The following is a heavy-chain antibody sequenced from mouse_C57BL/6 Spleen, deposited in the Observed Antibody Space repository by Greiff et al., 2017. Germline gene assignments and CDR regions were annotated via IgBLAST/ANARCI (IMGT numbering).Heavy chain of an antibody. V-gene: IGHV1-69*01. CDR1: GYTFTSYW. CDR3: ARSPDYGSYAMDY. J-gene: IGHJ4*01. D-gene: IGHD2-1*01. Sequence: VQLQQPGAELVMPGASVKLSCKASGYTFTSYWMHWVKQRPGQGLEWSGEIDPSDSYTNYNQKFKGKSTLTVDKSSSTAYMQLSSLTSEDSAVYYCARSPDYGSYAMDYWGQGTSVTVSS. CDR2: IDPSDSYT.